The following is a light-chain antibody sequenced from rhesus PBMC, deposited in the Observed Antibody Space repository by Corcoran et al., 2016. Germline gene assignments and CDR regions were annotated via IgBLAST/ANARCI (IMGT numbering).Light chain of an antibody. CDR2: KAS. CDR3: LQYSSSPFT. CDR1: QGISSW. V-gene: IGKV1-22*01. Sequence: DIQMTQSPSSLSASVGDKVTITCRASQGISSWLDWYQQKPGKAPKLLIYKASSLQSGVPSRFSGSGSGTDFTITISSLQPEDFATYYCLQYSSSPFTFGPGTKLDIK. J-gene: IGKJ3*01.